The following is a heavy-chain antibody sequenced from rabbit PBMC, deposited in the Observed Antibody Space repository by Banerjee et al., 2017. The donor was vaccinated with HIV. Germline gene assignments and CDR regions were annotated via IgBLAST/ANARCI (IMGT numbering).Heavy chain of an antibody. CDR1: GFSFSSSYW. V-gene: IGHV1S40*01. CDR3: ARGDSFGVAGYPVRYFNL. D-gene: IGHD7-1*01. Sequence: QSLEESGGDLVKPGASLTLTCTASGFSFSSSYWICWVRQAPGKGLEWLACIYGGTSSITYYASWAKGRFTGSKTSSTTVTLQMTSLTAADTATYFCARGDSFGVAGYPVRYFNLWGQGTLVT. J-gene: IGHJ4*01. CDR2: IYGGTSSIT.